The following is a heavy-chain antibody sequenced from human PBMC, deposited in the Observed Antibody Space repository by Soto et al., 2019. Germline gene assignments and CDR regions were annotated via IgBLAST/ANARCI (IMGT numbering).Heavy chain of an antibody. CDR2: MNPNTGNT. J-gene: IGHJ5*02. CDR3: AGGSNHCSGGSCYSDWFDP. CDR1: GYTFTSSD. V-gene: IGHV1-8*01. Sequence: QVQLVQSGAEVKKPGASVRVSCKASGYTFTSSDVYWVRQATGQGLELMGWMNPNTGNTGYAQKFQGRVTMTRNTSISTDYMELSSLRSEDTAVYYCAGGSNHCSGGSCYSDWFDPWGQGTPVTVSS. D-gene: IGHD2-15*01.